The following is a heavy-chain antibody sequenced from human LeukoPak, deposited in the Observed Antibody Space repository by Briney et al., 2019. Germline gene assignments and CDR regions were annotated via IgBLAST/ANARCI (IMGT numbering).Heavy chain of an antibody. V-gene: IGHV4-31*03. CDR2: IYYSGST. J-gene: IGHJ4*02. CDR1: GGSISSGGYY. Sequence: PSETLSLTCTVSGGSISSGGYYWSWIRQHPGKGLEWIGYIYYSGSTNYNSSPKSRVTISVDTSKNQFSLKLSSVTAADTAVYYCAIRPIAVAGTGGLGYWGQGTLVTVSS. D-gene: IGHD6-19*01. CDR3: AIRPIAVAGTGGLGY.